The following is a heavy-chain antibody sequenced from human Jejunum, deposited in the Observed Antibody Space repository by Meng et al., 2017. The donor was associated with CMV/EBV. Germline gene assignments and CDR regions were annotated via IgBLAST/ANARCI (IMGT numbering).Heavy chain of an antibody. V-gene: IGHV3-72*01. J-gene: IGHJ4*02. D-gene: IGHD2-21*01. Sequence: FSYHYVDWVRQAPGKGLEWVGRSRSNAKSYTTEYAASVKGRFTISRDHSKNSLYLQMNSLKTEDTAVYYCARAYWREDYSSYFDYWGQGTLVTISS. CDR2: SRSNAKSYTT. CDR3: ARAYWREDYSSYFDY. CDR1: FSYHY.